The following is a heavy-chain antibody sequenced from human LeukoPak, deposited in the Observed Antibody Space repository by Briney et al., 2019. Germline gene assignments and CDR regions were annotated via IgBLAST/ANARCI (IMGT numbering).Heavy chain of an antibody. CDR3: ARVRDGYNDAYDI. V-gene: IGHV1-46*01. Sequence: ASVKVSCKASGYTFTSYDINWVRQAPGQGLEWMGIINPSGGSTSYAQTFQGRVFMTRDTSTSTVYMELSSLKSEDTAVYYCARVRDGYNDAYDIWGQGTMVTVSS. CDR2: INPSGGST. CDR1: GYTFTSYD. D-gene: IGHD5-24*01. J-gene: IGHJ3*02.